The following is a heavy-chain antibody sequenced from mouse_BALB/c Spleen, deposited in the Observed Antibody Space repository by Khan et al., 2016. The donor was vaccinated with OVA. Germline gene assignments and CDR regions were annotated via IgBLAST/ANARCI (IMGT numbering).Heavy chain of an antibody. D-gene: IGHD1-1*01. CDR2: ISGDSSTI. Sequence: EVELVESGGGLVQPGGSRKLSCAASGFTFSSYGMHWVRQAPEKGLEWVAYISGDSSTIYYTDTVKGRFTISRDNPTNTLSLQMTSLMSEDTAMYYCATSYYYADYFDYWGPGTTLTVSS. J-gene: IGHJ2*01. V-gene: IGHV5-17*02. CDR1: GFTFSSYG. CDR3: ATSYYYADYFDY.